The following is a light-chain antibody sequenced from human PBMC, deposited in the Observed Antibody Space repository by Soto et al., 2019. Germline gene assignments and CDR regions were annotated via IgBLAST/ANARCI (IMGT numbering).Light chain of an antibody. Sequence: QSVLTQPRSVSGSPGQSVTISCTGTSSDVGDYNYVSWYLQHPGKAPKLLIYAVNMRPSGVPDRFSGSKSGNTASLTISGLQAEDEADYSCCSYAGSYTWVFGGGTKVTVL. CDR2: AVN. CDR1: SSDVGDYNY. V-gene: IGLV2-11*01. J-gene: IGLJ3*02. CDR3: CSYAGSYTWV.